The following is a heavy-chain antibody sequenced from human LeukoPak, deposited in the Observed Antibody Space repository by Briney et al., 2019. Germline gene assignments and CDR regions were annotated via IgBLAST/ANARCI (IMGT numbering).Heavy chain of an antibody. CDR1: GGSFSGYY. CDR2: INHSGST. J-gene: IGHJ4*02. D-gene: IGHD5-12*01. Sequence: PSETLSLTCAVYGGSFSGYYWSWIRQPPGKGLEWIGEINHSGSTNYNPSLKSRVTISVDTSKNQFSLKLSSVTAADTAVYYCARGTRWLRLPHYWGQGTLVTVSS. V-gene: IGHV4-34*01. CDR3: ARGTRWLRLPHY.